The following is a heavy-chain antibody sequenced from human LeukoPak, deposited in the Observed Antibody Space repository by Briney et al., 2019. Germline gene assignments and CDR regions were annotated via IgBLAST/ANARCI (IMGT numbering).Heavy chain of an antibody. J-gene: IGHJ4*02. D-gene: IGHD3-22*01. CDR2: ISGGGGST. V-gene: IGHV3-23*01. CDR3: AKRGVTMIVVVTQSPYYFDY. Sequence: PGGSLRLSCAASGFTFSSYGVSWVRQAPGKGLEWVSAISGGGGSTYYADSVKGRFTISRDNSKNTLYLQMNSLRAEDTAVYYCAKRGVTMIVVVTQSPYYFDYWGQGTLVTVSS. CDR1: GFTFSSYG.